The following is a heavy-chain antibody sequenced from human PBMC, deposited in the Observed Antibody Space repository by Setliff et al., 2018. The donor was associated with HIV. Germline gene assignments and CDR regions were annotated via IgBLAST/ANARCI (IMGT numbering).Heavy chain of an antibody. J-gene: IGHJ3*02. CDR1: GYTFTSYG. V-gene: IGHV1-18*01. CDR2: ISAYNDNT. Sequence: ASVKVSCKASGYTFTSYGISWVRQAPGQGLEWMGWISAYNDNTEDAQKFQGRVTMTTDTSTSTAYMELRSLRSDDTAVYYCAREPRYYHTSGTDAFDIWGQGTMVTVSS. D-gene: IGHD3-22*01. CDR3: AREPRYYHTSGTDAFDI.